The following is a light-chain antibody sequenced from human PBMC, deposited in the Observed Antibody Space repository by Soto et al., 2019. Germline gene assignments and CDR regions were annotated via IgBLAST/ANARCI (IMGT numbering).Light chain of an antibody. Sequence: QSVLTQPPSASGSPGQSVTISCTGTSSDVGGYNYVSWYQHHPGKAPKLIIYEVYKRPSGVPDRFSGSKSGNTAALTVSGLQAEDYADYYCSSYVGTNIYVFGTGTKVTVL. V-gene: IGLV2-8*01. CDR2: EVY. CDR3: SSYVGTNIYV. CDR1: SSDVGGYNY. J-gene: IGLJ1*01.